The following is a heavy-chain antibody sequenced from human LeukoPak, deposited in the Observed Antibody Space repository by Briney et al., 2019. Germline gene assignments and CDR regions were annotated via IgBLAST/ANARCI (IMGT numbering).Heavy chain of an antibody. Sequence: GGSLRLSCAASGFTFRSYWMNWARQALGKGLEWVASINHNGNVNYYVDSVKGRFTIPRDNAKNSLYLQMSNLRAEDTAVYCCARGGGLDVWGQGATVTVSS. J-gene: IGHJ6*02. D-gene: IGHD1-26*01. CDR1: GFTFRSYW. CDR2: INHNGNVN. V-gene: IGHV3-7*03. CDR3: ARGGGLDV.